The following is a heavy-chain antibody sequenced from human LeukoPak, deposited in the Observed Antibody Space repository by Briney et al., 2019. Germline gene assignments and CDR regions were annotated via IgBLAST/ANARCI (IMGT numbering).Heavy chain of an antibody. CDR3: ARDARGSGYEDYFDY. CDR1: GGSISSGDYY. J-gene: IGHJ4*02. CDR2: IYYSGST. V-gene: IGHV4-30-4*01. Sequence: PSQTPSLTCTVSGGSISSGDYYWSWIRQPPGKGLEWIGYIYYSGSTYYNPSLKSRVTISVDTSKNQFSLKLSSVTAADTAVYYCARDARGSGYEDYFDYWGQGTLVTVSS. D-gene: IGHD5-12*01.